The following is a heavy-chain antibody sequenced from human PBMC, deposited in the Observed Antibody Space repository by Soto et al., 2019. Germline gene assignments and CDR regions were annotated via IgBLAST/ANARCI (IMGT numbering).Heavy chain of an antibody. CDR2: INAGNGST. CDR3: ASCRISIFGVADYGLDV. Sequence: ASVKVSCKASGYTFSSYAMHWVRQAPGQRLEWMGWINAGNGSTKYSQKFHGRVTITRDTSASTAYLELSSLISEDTAVYYCASCRISIFGVADYGLDVWGKGTRVTVSS. J-gene: IGHJ6*04. D-gene: IGHD3-3*01. CDR1: GYTFSSYA. V-gene: IGHV1-3*01.